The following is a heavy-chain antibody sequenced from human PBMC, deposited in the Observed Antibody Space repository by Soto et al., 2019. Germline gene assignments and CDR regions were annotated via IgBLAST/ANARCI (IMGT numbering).Heavy chain of an antibody. D-gene: IGHD3-9*01. Sequence: PSETLSLTCTVSGGSISSSSYYWGWIRQPPGKGLEWIGSIYYSGSTYYNPSLKSRVTISVDTSKNQFFLKLSSVTAADTAVYYCARHLDVSYFDWLLPYYFDYWGQGTLVTVSS. V-gene: IGHV4-39*01. J-gene: IGHJ4*02. CDR2: IYYSGST. CDR3: ARHLDVSYFDWLLPYYFDY. CDR1: GGSISSSSYY.